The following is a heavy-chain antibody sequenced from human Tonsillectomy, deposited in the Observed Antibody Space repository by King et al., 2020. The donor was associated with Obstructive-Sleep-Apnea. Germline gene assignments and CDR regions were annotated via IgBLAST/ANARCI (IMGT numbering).Heavy chain of an antibody. Sequence: VQLVESGGGLVQPGGSLRLSCAASGFTVSSNYMSWVRQAPGKGLEWVSLIYSGGSTDYADSVKGRFTISRHNSKNTLYLQMNSLRTEDTALYYCARRYYYGSGSPDAFDIWGQGTMVTVSS. V-gene: IGHV3-53*04. CDR3: ARRYYYGSGSPDAFDI. D-gene: IGHD3-10*01. J-gene: IGHJ3*02. CDR1: GFTVSSNY. CDR2: IYSGGST.